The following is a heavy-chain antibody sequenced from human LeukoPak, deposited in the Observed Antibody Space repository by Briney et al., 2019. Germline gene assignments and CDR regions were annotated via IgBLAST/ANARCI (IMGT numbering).Heavy chain of an antibody. V-gene: IGHV4-59*01. CDR1: GGSISSYY. J-gene: IGHJ4*02. Sequence: PSETLSLTCTVSGGSISSYYWSWLRQPPGKGLEWIGYIYYSGSTNYNPSLKSRVTISVDTSKNQFSLKLSSVTAADTAVYYCARGSPYGDYVDYWGQGTLDTVSS. D-gene: IGHD4-17*01. CDR2: IYYSGST. CDR3: ARGSPYGDYVDY.